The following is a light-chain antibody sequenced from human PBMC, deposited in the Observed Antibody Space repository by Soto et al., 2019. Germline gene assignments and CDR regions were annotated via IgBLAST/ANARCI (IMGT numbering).Light chain of an antibody. CDR2: DAS. CDR1: QSISNW. CDR3: QQYNSSPLT. Sequence: DIQMTQSPSTLSASVGDRVTITCRANQSISNWLAWYQKRPGKAPNLLIYDASSLQSGVPSRFSGSGYGREFTLTISNLQPDDFATYYCQQYNSSPLTFGGGTKVEIK. J-gene: IGKJ4*01. V-gene: IGKV1-5*01.